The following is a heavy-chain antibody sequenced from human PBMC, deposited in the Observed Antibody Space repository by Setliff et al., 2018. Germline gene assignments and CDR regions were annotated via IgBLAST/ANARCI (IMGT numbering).Heavy chain of an antibody. J-gene: IGHJ6*02. CDR1: GFTFSNYG. CDR2: IWFDGSKK. Sequence: PGGSLRLSCEASGFTFSNYGMHWVRQSPGKGLEWVAGIWFDGSKKTYGDSVKGRFTISRDNSKNTLFLQMNSLRVEDMAVYYCTKARKRINWGIQNYYGMDVWGQGTTVTVSS. CDR3: TKARKRINWGIQNYYGMDV. V-gene: IGHV3-33*06. D-gene: IGHD7-27*01.